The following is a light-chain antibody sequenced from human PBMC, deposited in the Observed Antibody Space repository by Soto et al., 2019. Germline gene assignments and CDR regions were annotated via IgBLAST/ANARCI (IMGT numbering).Light chain of an antibody. CDR3: QLYSVWPLT. Sequence: EIVLTQSPATLSVSPGERAALSCRASQSVSNNLAWYQQRPGQPPRLLIFGAPTRATGIPARFSGSGSEAEFALTISTLQSEDFAVYYCQLYSVWPLTFGGGTKVDIK. V-gene: IGKV3D-15*01. CDR1: QSVSNN. CDR2: GAP. J-gene: IGKJ4*01.